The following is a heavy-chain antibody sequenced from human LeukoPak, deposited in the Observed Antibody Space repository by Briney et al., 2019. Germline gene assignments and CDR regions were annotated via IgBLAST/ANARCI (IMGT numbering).Heavy chain of an antibody. D-gene: IGHD3-22*01. CDR2: IYYSGST. CDR3: ARTRGYYDSSGYADI. CDR1: GGSFSSYY. Sequence: SETLSLTCAVYGGSFSSYYWSWIRQPPGKGLEWIGYIYYSGSTNYNPSLKSRVTISVDTSKNQFSLELSSVTAADTAVYYCARTRGYYDSSGYADIWGQGTMVTVSS. J-gene: IGHJ3*02. V-gene: IGHV4-59*08.